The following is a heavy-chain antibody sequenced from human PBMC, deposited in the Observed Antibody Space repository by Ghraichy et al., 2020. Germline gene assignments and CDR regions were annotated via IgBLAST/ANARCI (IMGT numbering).Heavy chain of an antibody. V-gene: IGHV1-8*01. CDR1: GYTFTSYD. CDR2: MNPNSGNT. J-gene: IGHJ6*02. CDR3: ARLAARPHYYYYGMDV. D-gene: IGHD6-6*01. Sequence: ASVKVSCKASGYTFTSYDINWVRQATGQGLEWMGWMNPNSGNTGYAQKFQGRVTMTRNTSISTAYMELSSLRSEDTAVYYCARLAARPHYYYYGMDVWGQGITVNVSS.